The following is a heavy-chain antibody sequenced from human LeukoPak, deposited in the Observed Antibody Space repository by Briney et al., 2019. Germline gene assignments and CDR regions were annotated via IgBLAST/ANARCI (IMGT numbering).Heavy chain of an antibody. CDR3: ARSSSWYYYYYYYMDV. V-gene: IGHV1-24*01. CDR2: FDPEDGET. CDR1: GYTLTELS. D-gene: IGHD6-13*01. J-gene: IGHJ6*03. Sequence: ASVKVSCKVSGYTLTELSMHWVRQAPGKGLEWMGGFDPEDGETIYAQKFQGRVTMTEDTSTDTAYMELSSLRSDDTAVYYCARSSSWYYYYYYYMDVWGKGTTVTISS.